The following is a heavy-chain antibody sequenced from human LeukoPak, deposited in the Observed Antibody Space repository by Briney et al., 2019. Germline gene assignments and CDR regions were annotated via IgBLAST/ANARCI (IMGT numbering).Heavy chain of an antibody. D-gene: IGHD3-10*01. J-gene: IGHJ5*02. CDR2: IYSSGST. V-gene: IGHV4-4*08. CDR1: GASINSYY. CDR3: ARPFDAYGSGRYYGTVWFDP. Sequence: SETLSLTCTVSGASINSYYWSWIRQPPGKGLEWIGYIYSSGSTYYNPSLKSRVTISVDTSKNQFSLNLSSVTAADTAIYYCARPFDAYGSGRYYGTVWFDPWGQGTLVTVSS.